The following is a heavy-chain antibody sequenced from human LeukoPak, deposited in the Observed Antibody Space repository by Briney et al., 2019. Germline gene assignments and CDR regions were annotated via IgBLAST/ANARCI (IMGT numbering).Heavy chain of an antibody. CDR1: GFTFSSYA. V-gene: IGHV3-23*01. Sequence: GGSLRLSCAASGFTFSSYAMSWVRQAPGKGLEWVSAISGSGGSTYYADSVKGRFTISRDNSKDTLYLQMNSLRAEDTAVYYCAKSWRIQYPESLDYWGQGTLVTVSS. CDR3: AKSWRIQYPESLDY. CDR2: ISGSGGST. J-gene: IGHJ4*02. D-gene: IGHD4-11*01.